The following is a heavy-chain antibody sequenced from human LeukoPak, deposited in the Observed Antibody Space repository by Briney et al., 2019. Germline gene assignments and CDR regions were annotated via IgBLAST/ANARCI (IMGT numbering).Heavy chain of an antibody. J-gene: IGHJ4*02. CDR1: AFTFTSYG. V-gene: IGHV3-30*02. Sequence: GGSLRLSCAVSAFTFTSYGMHWVRQAPGKGLEWMAFIRYDGSKQYYIDSVKGRFTVSRDNSKNTLYLQMNNLRAEDTAVYYCAKDLWTKQNAPGYFDYWGQGTLVTVSS. D-gene: IGHD1-1*01. CDR3: AKDLWTKQNAPGYFDY. CDR2: IRYDGSKQ.